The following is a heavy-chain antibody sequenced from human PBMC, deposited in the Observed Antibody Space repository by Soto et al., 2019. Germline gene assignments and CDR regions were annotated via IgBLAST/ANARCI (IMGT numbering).Heavy chain of an antibody. Sequence: QVQLVQSGAEVKKPGASVKVSCKAFGYSFTDYYVQWVRQAPGQGLEWMGIIIPRGGSTYSAQNFRSRRTITRSTSTSTVYMELSDRRSKDTAVYYCAREGARYGPGTQPKYGGQGTLVPVCS. D-gene: IGHD3-10*01. CDR3: AREGARYGPGTQPKY. CDR2: IIPRGGST. J-gene: IGHJ1*01. CDR1: GYSFTDYY. V-gene: IGHV1-46*03.